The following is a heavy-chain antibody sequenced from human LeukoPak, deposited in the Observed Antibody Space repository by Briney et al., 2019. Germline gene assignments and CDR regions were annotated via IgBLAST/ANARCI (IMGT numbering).Heavy chain of an antibody. CDR2: ISYGGSDK. Sequence: PGGSLRLSCAASGFTFSSYGMHWVRQAPGKGLEWVAVISYGGSDKYYTDSAKGRFTISRDNSKNTLYLQMNSLRAEDTAVYYCAKAFNGDGYNKYFDYWGQGTLVTVSS. J-gene: IGHJ4*02. D-gene: IGHD5-24*01. V-gene: IGHV3-30*18. CDR1: GFTFSSYG. CDR3: AKAFNGDGYNKYFDY.